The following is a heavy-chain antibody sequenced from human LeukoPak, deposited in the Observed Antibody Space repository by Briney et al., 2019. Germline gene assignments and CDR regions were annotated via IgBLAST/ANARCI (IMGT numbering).Heavy chain of an antibody. CDR1: GFTFSTNA. Sequence: PGGSLRLSCAASGFTFSTNAMTWVRQAPGKGLEWVSSITGSGGSTYYADSVKGRFTISRDTSKNTLYLQMNSLRAEDTAVYYCAKDDGWVQYANWGQGTLVTVSS. V-gene: IGHV3-23*01. D-gene: IGHD5-24*01. CDR2: ITGSGGST. J-gene: IGHJ4*02. CDR3: AKDDGWVQYAN.